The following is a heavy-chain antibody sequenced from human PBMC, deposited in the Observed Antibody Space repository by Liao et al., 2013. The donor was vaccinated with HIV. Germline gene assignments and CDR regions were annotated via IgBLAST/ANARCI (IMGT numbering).Heavy chain of an antibody. V-gene: IGHV4-61*02. CDR3: ARRGPGTFDL. J-gene: IGHJ2*01. Sequence: QVQLQESGPGLVKPSQTLSLTCTVSGGSISSGSYYWSWIRQPAGKGLEWIGRIYTSGSTNYNPSLKSRVTMSVDTSKNQFSLKLSSVTAADTAVYYCARRGPGTFDLWGRGHPWSLFSS. CDR1: GGSISSGSYY. CDR2: IYTSGST. D-gene: IGHD6-13*01.